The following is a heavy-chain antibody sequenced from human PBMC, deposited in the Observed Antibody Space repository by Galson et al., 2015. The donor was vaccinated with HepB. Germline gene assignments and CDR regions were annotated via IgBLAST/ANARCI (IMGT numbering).Heavy chain of an antibody. CDR2: TSYDASKK. CDR3: ARDSAYFSGDYIGVYHFDL. D-gene: IGHD4-17*01. J-gene: IGHJ4*02. CDR1: GFDFTSCG. Sequence: SLRLSCAASGFDFTSCGMHWVRQAPGKGLEWLTVTSYDASKKFYADSVKDRFTISRDNSKKTLFLEMNSLRPADTAVYFCARDSAYFSGDYIGVYHFDLWGPGTLVTVSS. V-gene: IGHV3-30*03.